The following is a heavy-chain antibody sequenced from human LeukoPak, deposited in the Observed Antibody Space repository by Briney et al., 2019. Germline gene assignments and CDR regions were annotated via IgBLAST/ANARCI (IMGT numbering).Heavy chain of an antibody. CDR1: GFSFSSYW. CDR3: ARYCGGDCYSPHDAFDI. D-gene: IGHD2-21*02. CDR2: VKQDGSEK. J-gene: IGHJ3*02. Sequence: GGSLRLSCAASGFSFSSYWMSWVRQAPGKGLEWVANVKQDGSEKYYVASVEGRFTISRDNAKNSLYLQMNSLSAEDTAVYFCARYCGGDCYSPHDAFDIWGQGTMVTVSS. V-gene: IGHV3-7*04.